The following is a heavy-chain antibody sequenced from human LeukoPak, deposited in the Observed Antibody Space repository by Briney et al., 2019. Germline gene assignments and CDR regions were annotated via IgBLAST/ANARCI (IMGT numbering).Heavy chain of an antibody. Sequence: SETLSVTCTVSGGSISTFYWSWIRQAPGKGLEYIGYIYYSGSTNYNPSLESRVTLSVDTSQNQFSLILSSVTAADTAVYYCARGPTSYYFESWGQGTLVTVSS. J-gene: IGHJ4*02. CDR3: ARGPTSYYFES. D-gene: IGHD2-15*01. CDR1: GGSISTFY. V-gene: IGHV4-59*01. CDR2: IYYSGST.